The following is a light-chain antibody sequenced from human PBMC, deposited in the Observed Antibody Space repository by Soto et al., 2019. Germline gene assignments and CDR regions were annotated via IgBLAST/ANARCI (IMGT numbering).Light chain of an antibody. V-gene: IGLV2-11*01. CDR1: SYDVGGYHY. J-gene: IGLJ1*01. CDR3: CSYAGTSANYV. Sequence: QPLLTQPRSVSGSPGQSVTISCTGTSYDVGGYHYVSWYQQHPGTAPKLIIYDVTKWPSGIPDRFSGSKSGNTASLTISGLQAEDEADYYCCSYAGTSANYVFGTGTKVTVL. CDR2: DVT.